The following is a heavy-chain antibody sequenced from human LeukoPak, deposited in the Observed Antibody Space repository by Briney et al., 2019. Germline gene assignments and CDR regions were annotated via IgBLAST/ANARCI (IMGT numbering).Heavy chain of an antibody. V-gene: IGHV4-59*08. CDR1: GGSISSYY. Sequence: SETLSLTCTASGGSISSYYWTWIRQPPGKGLEWIGYIYYSGSTNYNPSLKSRVTISVDTSKNQFSLKLSSVTAADTAVYYCARGYCSSTSCYRITYGDAFDIWGQGTMVTVSS. J-gene: IGHJ3*02. D-gene: IGHD2-2*02. CDR2: IYYSGST. CDR3: ARGYCSSTSCYRITYGDAFDI.